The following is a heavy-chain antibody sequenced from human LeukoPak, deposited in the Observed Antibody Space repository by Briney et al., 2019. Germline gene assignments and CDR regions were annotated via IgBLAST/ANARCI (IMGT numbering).Heavy chain of an antibody. D-gene: IGHD1-26*01. V-gene: IGHV1-46*01. CDR3: ARDSYSGSYFDY. Sequence: ASVKVSCKASGGTFSSYAISWVRQAPGQGLEWMGIINPSGGSTSYAQKFQGRVTMTRDMSTSTVYMELSSLRSEDTAVYYCARDSYSGSYFDYWGQGTLVTVSS. J-gene: IGHJ4*02. CDR1: GGTFSSYA. CDR2: INPSGGST.